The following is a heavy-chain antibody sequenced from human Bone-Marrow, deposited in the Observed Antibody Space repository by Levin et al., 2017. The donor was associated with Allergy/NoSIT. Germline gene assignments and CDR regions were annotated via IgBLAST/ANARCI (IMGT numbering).Heavy chain of an antibody. J-gene: IGHJ5*02. Sequence: SETLSLTCTVSGCSISSYYWSWIRQPPGKGLEWIGYIYYSGSTNYNPSLKSRVTISVDTSKNPFSLKLSSVTAADTAVYYCARDRGSVVVPAAMLESGWFDPWGQGPLVTVSS. CDR3: ARDRGSVVVPAAMLESGWFDP. V-gene: IGHV4-59*01. CDR2: IYYSGST. D-gene: IGHD2-2*01. CDR1: GCSISSYY.